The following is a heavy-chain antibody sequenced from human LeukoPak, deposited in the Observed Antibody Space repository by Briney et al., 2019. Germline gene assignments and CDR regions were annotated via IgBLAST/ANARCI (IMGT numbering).Heavy chain of an antibody. V-gene: IGHV3-23*01. Sequence: PGGSLRLSCAASGFTFSSYAMSWVRQAPGKGLEWVSAISGSGGSTYYADSVKGRFTISRDNSKNTLYLQMNSLRAEDTAVYHCAKDPHSSSWYFWFDPWGQGTLVTVSS. CDR3: AKDPHSSSWYFWFDP. CDR1: GFTFSSYA. D-gene: IGHD6-13*01. CDR2: ISGSGGST. J-gene: IGHJ5*02.